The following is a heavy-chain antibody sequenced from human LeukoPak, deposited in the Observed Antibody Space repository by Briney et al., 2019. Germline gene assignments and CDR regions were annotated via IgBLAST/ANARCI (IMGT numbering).Heavy chain of an antibody. J-gene: IGHJ5*02. V-gene: IGHV1-2*02. Sequence: ASVKVSCKASGYTFTGYYMHWVRQAPGQGLEWMGWINPNSGGTNYAQKFQGRVTMTRDTSISTAYMELSRLRSDDTAVYYCASTIYDYVWGSYQNWFDPWGQGTLVTVSS. D-gene: IGHD3-16*02. CDR1: GYTFTGYY. CDR2: INPNSGGT. CDR3: ASTIYDYVWGSYQNWFDP.